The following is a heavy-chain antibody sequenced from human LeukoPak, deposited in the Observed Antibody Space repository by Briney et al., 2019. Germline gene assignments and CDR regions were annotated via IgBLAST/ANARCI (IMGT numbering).Heavy chain of an antibody. CDR3: VGTMIVVVPYYFDY. CDR1: GGSISSYY. J-gene: IGHJ4*02. CDR2: IYTSGST. D-gene: IGHD3-22*01. V-gene: IGHV4-4*07. Sequence: PSETVSLTCTVSGGSISSYYWSWIRQPAGKGLEWIGRIYTSGSTNYNPSLKSRVTMSVDTSKNQFSLKLSSVTAADKAVYYCVGTMIVVVPYYFDYWGQGTLVTVPS.